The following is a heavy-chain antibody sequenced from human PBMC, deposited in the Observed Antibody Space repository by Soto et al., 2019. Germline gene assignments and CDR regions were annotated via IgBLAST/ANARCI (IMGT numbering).Heavy chain of an antibody. CDR1: GFTFSSYA. CDR2: ISGSGGST. Sequence: EVQLLESGGGLVQPGGSLRLSCAASGFTFSSYAMSWVRQAPGKGLEWVSAISGSGGSTYYADSVKGRFTISRDNSKNTLYLQTNSLRAEDTAVYYCAKSKYCSSTSCYYYYYYGMDVWGQGTTVTVSS. J-gene: IGHJ6*02. CDR3: AKSKYCSSTSCYYYYYYGMDV. V-gene: IGHV3-23*01. D-gene: IGHD2-2*01.